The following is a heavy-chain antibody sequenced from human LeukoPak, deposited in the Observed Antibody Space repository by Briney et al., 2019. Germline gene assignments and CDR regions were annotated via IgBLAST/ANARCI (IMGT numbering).Heavy chain of an antibody. CDR2: TRNRANSYTT. CDR1: GFTFSDHY. Sequence: GGSLSLTCSASGFTFSDHYLDWVRQAPGKGLEWVGRTRNRANSYTTEYAASVKGRFTISRDDSKNSLYLQMNSLKTEDTAVYYCTSGSYQAPHYCYYIDVWGKGGTVSVCS. D-gene: IGHD1-26*01. J-gene: IGHJ6*03. V-gene: IGHV3-72*01. CDR3: TSGSYQAPHYCYYIDV.